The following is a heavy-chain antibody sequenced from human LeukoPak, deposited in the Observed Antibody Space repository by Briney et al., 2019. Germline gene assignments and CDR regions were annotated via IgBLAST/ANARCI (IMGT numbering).Heavy chain of an antibody. CDR2: ISTTSSYF. J-gene: IGHJ6*02. CDR1: GFTFRTYS. D-gene: IGHD3-16*01. CDR3: ARVGPPSYAMDV. Sequence: GGSLPLPYAASGFTFRTYSMNWVRQAPGKGLEWVSSISTTSSYFYYADSVKGRYTISRDNAKNALFLQMISLRAEDTAVYYCARVGPPSYAMDVWGQGPTVTVSS. V-gene: IGHV3-21*01.